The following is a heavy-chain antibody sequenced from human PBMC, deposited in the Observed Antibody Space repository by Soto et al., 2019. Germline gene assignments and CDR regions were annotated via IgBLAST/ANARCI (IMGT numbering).Heavy chain of an antibody. V-gene: IGHV3-7*01. CDR3: ARENYSQFDY. Sequence: GGSLRLSCAASGFTFSPYWMSWVRQVPGKGLGLVANIRQDGSENYYVDSVKGRFTISRDNAKNSLYLQMNSLRAEDTAVYFCARENYSQFDYWGQGTLVTVS. D-gene: IGHD4-4*01. J-gene: IGHJ4*02. CDR1: GFTFSPYW. CDR2: IRQDGSEN.